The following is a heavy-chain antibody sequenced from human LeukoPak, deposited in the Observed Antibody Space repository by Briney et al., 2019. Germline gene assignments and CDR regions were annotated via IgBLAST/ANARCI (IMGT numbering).Heavy chain of an antibody. CDR1: GYTFTSYG. CDR2: ISTYNGNT. V-gene: IGHV1-18*01. CDR3: ARVPDSSSSYCYCDY. D-gene: IGHD6-13*01. J-gene: IGHJ4*02. Sequence: ASVKVSCKASGYTFTSYGISWVRQAPGQGLERMGWISTYNGNTNYAQKPQGRVTMTTDTSTSTAYMELRSLRSDDTAVYYCARVPDSSSSYCYCDYWGQGTLVTVSS.